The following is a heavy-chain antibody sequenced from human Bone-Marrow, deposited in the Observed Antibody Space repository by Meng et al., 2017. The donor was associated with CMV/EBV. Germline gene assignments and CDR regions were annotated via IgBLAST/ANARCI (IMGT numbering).Heavy chain of an antibody. CDR1: GGTFSSYA. Sequence: SVKVSCKASGGTFSSYAISWVRQAPGQGLEWMGGIIPILGIANYAQKFQGRVTITADKSTSTAYMELSSLRSEDTAVYYCARDGVDIVVVPAAIPVFPENYYYGMDVWGQGTTVTVSS. D-gene: IGHD2-2*02. J-gene: IGHJ6*02. CDR3: ARDGVDIVVVPAAIPVFPENYYYGMDV. CDR2: IIPILGIA. V-gene: IGHV1-69*10.